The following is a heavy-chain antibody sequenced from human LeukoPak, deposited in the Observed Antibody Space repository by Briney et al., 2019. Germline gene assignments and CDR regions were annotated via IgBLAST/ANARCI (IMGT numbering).Heavy chain of an antibody. V-gene: IGHV4-59*01. Sequence: SETLSLTCTVSGGSISNYYWTWIRQPPGKGLEWIGYIYYSGSTNYNPSLKSRLTISLDTSKNQFSLRLSSVTAADTAVYYCARGVKHFDWSLSTYNWFDPWGQGTLVTVSS. CDR2: IYYSGST. D-gene: IGHD3-9*01. CDR1: GGSISNYY. CDR3: ARGVKHFDWSLSTYNWFDP. J-gene: IGHJ5*02.